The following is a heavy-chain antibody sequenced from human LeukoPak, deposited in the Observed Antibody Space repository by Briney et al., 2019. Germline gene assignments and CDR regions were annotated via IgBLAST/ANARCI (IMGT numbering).Heavy chain of an antibody. CDR1: GFPFSDYY. CDR3: ASIRSAGATDYFDY. D-gene: IGHD4/OR15-4a*01. CDR2: ISSSSSYT. V-gene: IGHV3-11*03. J-gene: IGHJ4*02. Sequence: PGGSLRLSCAASGFPFSDYYMSWIRQAPGQGLEWVSYISSSSSYTNYAHSVKGRFTISRDNAKNSLYVQMNSLRAEDTAVYYCASIRSAGATDYFDYWGQGTLVTVSS.